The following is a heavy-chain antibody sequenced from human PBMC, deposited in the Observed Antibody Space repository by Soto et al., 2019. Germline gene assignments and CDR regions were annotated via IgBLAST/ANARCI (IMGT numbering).Heavy chain of an antibody. J-gene: IGHJ5*02. Sequence: GGSLRLSCAASGFTSSTYNMNWVRQAPGKGLEWVSSISTGSSYIYYADSVKGRFTISRDNAQNSLYLQMNSLRAEDTAVYYCARDRDGYNSNWFDPWGQGTLVTVSS. CDR3: ARDRDGYNSNWFDP. CDR2: ISTGSSYI. V-gene: IGHV3-21*01. D-gene: IGHD5-12*01. CDR1: GFTSSTYN.